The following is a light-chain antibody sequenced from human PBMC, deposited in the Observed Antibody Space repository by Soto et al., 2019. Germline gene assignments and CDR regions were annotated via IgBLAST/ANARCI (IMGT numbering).Light chain of an antibody. V-gene: IGLV2-14*01. Sequence: QSVLTQPASVSGSPGQSITISCTGTSSDVGGYNYVSWYQQHPGKAPKLMIYEVSNRPSGVSNRFSGSKSGNTASLTISGLQAEDEADYYCSSYTSSSKVFGNGTKVTVL. CDR2: EVS. CDR1: SSDVGGYNY. J-gene: IGLJ1*01. CDR3: SSYTSSSKV.